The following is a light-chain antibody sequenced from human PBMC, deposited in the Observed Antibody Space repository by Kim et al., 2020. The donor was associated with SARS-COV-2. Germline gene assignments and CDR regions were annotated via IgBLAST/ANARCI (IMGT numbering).Light chain of an antibody. J-gene: IGLJ2*01. CDR3: DSRDNNNNHP. V-gene: IGLV3-19*01. CDR1: SLRRSY. Sequence: VALGPTARITCQGDSLRRSYASCYQQRPGQAPTLIFYGKNNRPSGIPSRFSGSTSGDTASLTIAGAQAEDEADYYCDSRDNNNNHPFGGGTQLTVL. CDR2: GKN.